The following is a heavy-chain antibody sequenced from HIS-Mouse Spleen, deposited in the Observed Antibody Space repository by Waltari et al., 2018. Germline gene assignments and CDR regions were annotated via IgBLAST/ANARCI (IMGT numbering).Heavy chain of an antibody. D-gene: IGHD6-19*01. CDR1: GFSLTTSGMC. V-gene: IGHV2-70*15. J-gene: IGHJ4*02. CDR2: IDWDDDK. Sequence: QVTLRESGPALVQPTQTLTLTCTFSGFSLTTSGMCVSWLRQPPGKALEWLARIDWDDDKYYSTSLKTRLTISKDTSKNQVVLTMTNMDPVDTATYYCARIAEGYSSGWYAFDYWGQGTLVTVSS. CDR3: ARIAEGYSSGWYAFDY.